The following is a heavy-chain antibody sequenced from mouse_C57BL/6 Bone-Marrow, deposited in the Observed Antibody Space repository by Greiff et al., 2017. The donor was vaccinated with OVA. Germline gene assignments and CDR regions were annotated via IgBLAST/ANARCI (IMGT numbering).Heavy chain of an antibody. CDR2: INPSSGYT. CDR3: ARKAYYRDYAMDY. CDR1: GYTFTSYW. D-gene: IGHD2-14*01. J-gene: IGHJ4*01. Sequence: QVQLKESGAELAKPGASVKLSCKASGYTFTSYWMHWVKQRLGQGLEWIGYINPSSGYTKYNQKFKDKATLTADKSYSTAYMQLSSLTYEDAAVYYCARKAYYRDYAMDYWGQGTSVTVSS. V-gene: IGHV1-7*01.